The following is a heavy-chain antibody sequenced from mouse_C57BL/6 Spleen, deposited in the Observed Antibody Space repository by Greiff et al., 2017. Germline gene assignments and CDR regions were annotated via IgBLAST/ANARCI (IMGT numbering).Heavy chain of an antibody. V-gene: IGHV1-64*01. CDR3: ARSLVTTVFDY. D-gene: IGHD2-2*01. CDR1: GYTFTSYW. J-gene: IGHJ2*01. CDR2: IHPNSGST. Sequence: QVQLQQPGAELVKPGASVKLSCKASGYTFTSYWMHWVKQRPGQGLEWIGMIHPNSGSTNYNEKFKSKATLTVDKSSSTAYMQLSSLTSEDSAVYYCARSLVTTVFDYWGQGTTLTVSS.